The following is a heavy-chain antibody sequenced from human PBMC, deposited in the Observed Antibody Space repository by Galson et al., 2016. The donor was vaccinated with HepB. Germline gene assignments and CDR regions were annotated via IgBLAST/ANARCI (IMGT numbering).Heavy chain of an antibody. CDR1: GGSFSGYY. V-gene: IGHV4-34*01. Sequence: SETLSLTCAVYGGSFSGYYWTWIRQPPGTGLEWIGEINHSGSTNYNPSLKSRVTISVEKSKNQFSLKLSSVTAADTAAYYCARGAFYYYGSGTYYKRPFDYWGQGTLVTVSS. CDR2: INHSGST. D-gene: IGHD3-10*01. CDR3: ARGAFYYYGSGTYYKRPFDY. J-gene: IGHJ4*02.